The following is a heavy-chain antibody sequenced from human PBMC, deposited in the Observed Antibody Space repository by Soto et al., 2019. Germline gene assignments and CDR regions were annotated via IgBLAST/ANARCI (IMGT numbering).Heavy chain of an antibody. CDR2: ISYDGSNK. J-gene: IGHJ4*02. CDR1: GFTFSSYG. V-gene: IGHV3-30*03. Sequence: QVQLVESGGGVVQPGRSPRLSCAASGFTFSSYGMHWVRQAPGKGLEWVAVISYDGSNKYYADSVKGRFTISRDNSKNTLYLQMNSLRAEDTAVYYCAWLRFSTGVDYWGQGTLVTVSS. D-gene: IGHD5-12*01. CDR3: AWLRFSTGVDY.